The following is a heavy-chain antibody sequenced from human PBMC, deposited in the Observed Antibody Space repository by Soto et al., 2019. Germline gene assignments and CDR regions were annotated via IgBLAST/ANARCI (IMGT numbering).Heavy chain of an antibody. CDR3: VKDDGGYPSTASH. J-gene: IGHJ4*02. D-gene: IGHD3-22*01. V-gene: IGHV3-23*01. CDR2: ISGSGDRT. Sequence: EVQLLESGGGLVQPGGSLRLSCAASGITISNYPMSWVRQAPGKGLDWVSGISGSGDRTYYADSAKCRFTISKDISRNSLSLQLDSLGVEDTAVYLCVKDDGGYPSTASHWGQGTLVTVSS. CDR1: GITISNYP.